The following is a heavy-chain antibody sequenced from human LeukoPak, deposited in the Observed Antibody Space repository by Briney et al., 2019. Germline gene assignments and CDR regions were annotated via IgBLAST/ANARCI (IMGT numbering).Heavy chain of an antibody. J-gene: IGHJ4*02. CDR2: INVDGSQI. D-gene: IGHD2/OR15-2a*01. CDR3: PKLLGTSTTYDS. Sequence: TGGSLRLSWEAAGFTVSGNWMSWVRQAPGKGLEWVASINVDGSQILYVDSVRGRFTISRDHTKSSLSLQMTSLRAQTTPLYYCPKLLGTSTTYDSWGQAARVTASS. CDR1: GFTVSGNW. V-gene: IGHV3-7*01.